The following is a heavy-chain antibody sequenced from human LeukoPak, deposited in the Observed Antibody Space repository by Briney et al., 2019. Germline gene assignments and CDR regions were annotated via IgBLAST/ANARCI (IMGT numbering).Heavy chain of an antibody. D-gene: IGHD3-22*01. Sequence: SVKVSCKASGGTFSSYAISWVRQAPGRGLEWMGGIIPIFGTANYAQKFQGRVTITADESTSTAYMELSSLRSEDTAVYYCAIPERNYYDSSGYPTYYFDYWGQGTLVTVSS. V-gene: IGHV1-69*13. J-gene: IGHJ4*02. CDR3: AIPERNYYDSSGYPTYYFDY. CDR2: IIPIFGTA. CDR1: GGTFSSYA.